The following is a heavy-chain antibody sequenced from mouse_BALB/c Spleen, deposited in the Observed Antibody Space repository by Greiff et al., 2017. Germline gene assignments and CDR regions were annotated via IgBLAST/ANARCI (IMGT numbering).Heavy chain of an antibody. J-gene: IGHJ1*01. CDR1: GFDFSRYW. CDR2: INPDSSTI. D-gene: IGHD2-2*01. Sequence: EVKLQESGGGLVQPGGSLKLSCAASGFDFSRYWMSWVRQAPGKGLEWIGEINPDSSTINYTPSLKDKFIISRDNAKNTLYLQMSKVRSEDTALYYCARRDGNDVNFDVWGAGTTVTVSS. CDR3: ARRDGNDVNFDV. V-gene: IGHV4-1*02.